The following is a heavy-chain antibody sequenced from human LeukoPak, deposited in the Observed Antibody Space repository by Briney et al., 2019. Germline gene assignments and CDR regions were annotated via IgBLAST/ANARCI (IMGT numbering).Heavy chain of an antibody. D-gene: IGHD6-6*01. CDR3: ARIIAARSGTDAFDI. CDR1: GYTFTSYD. J-gene: IGHJ3*02. CDR2: MNPNSGNT. Sequence: ASVKVSCKASGYTFTSYDINWVRLATGQGLEWMGWMNPNSGNTGYAQKFQGRVTMTRNTSISTAYMELSSLRSEDTAVYYCARIIAARSGTDAFDIWGQGTMVTVSS. V-gene: IGHV1-8*01.